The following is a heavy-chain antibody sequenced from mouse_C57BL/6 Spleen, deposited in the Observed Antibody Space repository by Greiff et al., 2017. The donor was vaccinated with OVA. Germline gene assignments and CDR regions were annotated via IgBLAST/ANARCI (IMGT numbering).Heavy chain of an antibody. V-gene: IGHV5-6*01. CDR2: ISSGCSYT. J-gene: IGHJ3*01. CDR1: GFTFRNHG. Sequence: EVELMESGGDLVKPGGALKLSCAASGFTFRNHGLSWVRQTPDKRLEWVATISSGCSYTYYPDSVKGRFTISRDNDKNTLHLQMSSLKSEDTAMYYCARHDYDGAWFAYWGQGTLVTVSA. CDR3: ARHDYDGAWFAY. D-gene: IGHD2-4*01.